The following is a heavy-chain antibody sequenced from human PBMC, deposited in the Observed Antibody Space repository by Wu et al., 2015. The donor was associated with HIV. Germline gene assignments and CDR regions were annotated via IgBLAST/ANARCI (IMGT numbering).Heavy chain of an antibody. CDR3: ATPRSPGFSSAWPTYFDY. CDR2: IIPLFGTT. J-gene: IGHJ4*02. D-gene: IGHD6-19*01. CDR1: GNTFNA. V-gene: IGHV1-69*05. Sequence: QDQLVQSGAKVKKPGSSVKISCKASGNTFNAINWLRQAPGQGLEWVGGIIPLFGTTEYAHIFQGRVTITTDESTSTAYVRLSSLTSADTAVYYCATPRSPGFSSAWPTYFDYWGQGTLVTVSS.